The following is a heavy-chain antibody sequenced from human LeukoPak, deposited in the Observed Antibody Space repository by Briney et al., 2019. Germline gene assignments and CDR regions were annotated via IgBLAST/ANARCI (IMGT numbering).Heavy chain of an antibody. D-gene: IGHD6-19*01. CDR3: AKESSGGWYFDY. V-gene: IGHV3-23*01. J-gene: IGHJ4*02. Sequence: GGSLRLSCAASGFTFSTYWMNWVRQAPGKGLEWVSSIPASGGSTYYADSVKGRFTISRDNSKNSLYLQMNSLRAEDTAVYYCAKESSGGWYFDYWGQGTLVTVSS. CDR1: GFTFSTYW. CDR2: IPASGGST.